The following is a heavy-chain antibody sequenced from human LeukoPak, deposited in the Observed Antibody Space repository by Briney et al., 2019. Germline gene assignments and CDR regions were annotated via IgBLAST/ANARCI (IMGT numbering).Heavy chain of an antibody. D-gene: IGHD5-24*01. CDR3: ARVRGWPDGHIDY. V-gene: IGHV4-59*01. CDR2: IYYSGST. CDR1: GGSISSYY. J-gene: IGHJ4*02. Sequence: SETLSLTCTVSGGSISSYYCSWIRQPPGKGLELIGYIYYSGSTNYNPSLKSLVTISVDTSKNQFSLQLSSGTPADTAVYYCARVRGWPDGHIDYWGQGTLVTVSS.